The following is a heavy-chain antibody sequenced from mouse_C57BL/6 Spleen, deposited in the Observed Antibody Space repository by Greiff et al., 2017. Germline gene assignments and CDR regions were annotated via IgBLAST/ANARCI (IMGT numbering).Heavy chain of an antibody. J-gene: IGHJ1*03. CDR2: KSYDGSN. CDR1: GYSITSGYY. D-gene: IGHD1-1*01. CDR3: ASNYYGSSYWYFDV. Sequence: EVKLQESGPGLVKPSQSLSLTCSVTGYSITSGYYWNWIRQLPGNKLEWMGYKSYDGSNNYNPPLKNRISITRDTSKNQFFLKLNSVTTEDTATYYCASNYYGSSYWYFDVWGTGTTVTVSS. V-gene: IGHV3-6*01.